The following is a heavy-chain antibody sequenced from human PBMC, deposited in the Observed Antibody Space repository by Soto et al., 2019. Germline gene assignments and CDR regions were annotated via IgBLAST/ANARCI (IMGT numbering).Heavy chain of an antibody. Sequence: GGSLILFCAASEFPFSNYAMILVRQAPGKGLEWVSAISYGGGTTYYADSVKGRFTISRDNSKNTLYLQMNSLRAEDTAVYYCAKNPGYYYDSTGYHFDYWGQGT. CDR3: AKNPGYYYDSTGYHFDY. CDR1: EFPFSNYA. V-gene: IGHV3-23*01. J-gene: IGHJ4*02. D-gene: IGHD3-22*01. CDR2: ISYGGGTT.